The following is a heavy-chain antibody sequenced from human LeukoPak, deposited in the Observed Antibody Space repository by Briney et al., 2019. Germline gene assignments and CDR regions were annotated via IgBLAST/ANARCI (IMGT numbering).Heavy chain of an antibody. J-gene: IGHJ4*02. V-gene: IGHV4-59*01. CDR1: GGSISSYY. D-gene: IGHD5-18*01. CDR2: IYYSGST. CDR3: ARPLRQLSKGGFVY. Sequence: SETLSLTRTVSGGSISSYYWSWIRQPPGKGLEWIGYIYYSGSTNYNPSLKSRVTISVDTSKNQFSLKLSSVTAADTAVYYCARPLRQLSKGGFVYWGQGTLVTVSS.